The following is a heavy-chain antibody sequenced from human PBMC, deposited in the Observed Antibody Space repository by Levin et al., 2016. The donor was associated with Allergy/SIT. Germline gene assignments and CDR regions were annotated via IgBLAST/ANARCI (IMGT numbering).Heavy chain of an antibody. CDR2: IRYDGSNK. CDR3: AKDRNYYGSGSPDY. Sequence: GGSLKISCAASGFTFSSYGMHWVRQAPGKGLEWVAFIRYDGSNKYYADSVKGRFTISRDNSKNTLYLQMNSLRAEDTAVYYCAKDRNYYGSGSPDYWGQGTLVTVSS. D-gene: IGHD3-10*01. CDR1: GFTFSSYG. J-gene: IGHJ4*02. V-gene: IGHV3-30*02.